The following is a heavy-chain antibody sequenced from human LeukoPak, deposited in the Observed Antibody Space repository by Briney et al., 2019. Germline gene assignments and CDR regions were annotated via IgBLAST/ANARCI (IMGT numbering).Heavy chain of an antibody. CDR2: FIPIFGTA. CDR1: GGTFSSYA. CDR3: ARCVAAHGRYYYYYMDV. Sequence: RASVKVSCKASGGTFSSYAISWVRQAPGQGLEWMGGFIPIFGTANYAQKFQGRVTITTDESTSTAYMELSSLRSEDTAVYYCARCVAAHGRYYYYYMDVWGKGTTVTVSS. V-gene: IGHV1-69*05. J-gene: IGHJ6*03. D-gene: IGHD6-6*01.